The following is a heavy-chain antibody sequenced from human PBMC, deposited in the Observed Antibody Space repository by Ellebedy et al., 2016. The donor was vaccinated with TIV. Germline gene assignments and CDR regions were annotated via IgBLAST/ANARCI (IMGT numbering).Heavy chain of an antibody. CDR3: ARQVGALDY. J-gene: IGHJ4*02. CDR2: IYYSGST. Sequence: SETLSLXXTVSAGSISSSSYYWGWIRQPPGKGLEWIGNIYYSGSTYYNPPLKSRVTISIDTSKKQFSLKLSSVTAADTAVYYCARQVGALDYWGQGTLVTVSS. CDR1: AGSISSSSYY. V-gene: IGHV4-39*01. D-gene: IGHD1-26*01.